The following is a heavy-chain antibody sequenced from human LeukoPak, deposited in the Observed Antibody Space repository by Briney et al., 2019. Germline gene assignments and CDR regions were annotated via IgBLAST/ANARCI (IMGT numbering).Heavy chain of an antibody. V-gene: IGHV3-23*01. Sequence: GGSLRLSCAASEFTFSTYAMTWVRQAPGKGLEWVSLISGGGGSTSYADSVKGRFTISRDNSKNTLYLQMNSLRAEDTAVYYCAKAATTVTLVSVDYWGQGTLVTVSS. J-gene: IGHJ4*02. CDR3: AKAATTVTLVSVDY. D-gene: IGHD4-17*01. CDR2: ISGGGGST. CDR1: EFTFSTYA.